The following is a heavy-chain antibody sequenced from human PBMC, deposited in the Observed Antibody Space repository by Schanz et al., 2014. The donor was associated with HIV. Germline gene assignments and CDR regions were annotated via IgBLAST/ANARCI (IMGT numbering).Heavy chain of an antibody. Sequence: QVHLVESGGGVVQPGRSLRLSCAASGFSFSDFALHWVRQAPGRGLEWLAVTSSDGSGKFYVDSVKGRLTISRDNSKNTLYLQMNSLRAEDTAVYYCAREREESIAYYYYGMDVWGQGTAVTVSS. CDR2: TSSDGSGK. V-gene: IGHV3-30*03. J-gene: IGHJ6*02. CDR3: AREREESIAYYYYGMDV. D-gene: IGHD1-26*01. CDR1: GFSFSDFA.